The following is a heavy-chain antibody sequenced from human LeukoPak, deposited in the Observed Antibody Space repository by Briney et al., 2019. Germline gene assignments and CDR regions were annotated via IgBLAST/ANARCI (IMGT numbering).Heavy chain of an antibody. CDR3: ARGDWLPLPYAFDH. D-gene: IGHD5-12*01. CDR2: IKQDGSEK. Sequence: PGGSLRLSCAASGFTFSSYWMSWVRQAPGKGLEWVANIKQDGSEKYYVDSVRGRFTISRGNAKNSLYLQMNSLRAEDTAVYYCARGDWLPLPYAFDHWGQGTLVTVSS. CDR1: GFTFSSYW. J-gene: IGHJ4*02. V-gene: IGHV3-7*01.